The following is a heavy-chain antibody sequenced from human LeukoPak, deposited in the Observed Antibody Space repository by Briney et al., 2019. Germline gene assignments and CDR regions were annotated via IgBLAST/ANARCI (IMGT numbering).Heavy chain of an antibody. CDR2: IIPIFGTA. J-gene: IGHJ4*02. Sequence: RASVKVSCKASVGTFSSYAISWVRQAPGQGLEWMGGIIPIFGTANYAQKFQGRVTITADESTSTAYMELSSLRSEDTAVYYCAMGEVGATVSYWGQGTLVTVSS. V-gene: IGHV1-69*01. CDR3: AMGEVGATVSY. CDR1: VGTFSSYA. D-gene: IGHD1-26*01.